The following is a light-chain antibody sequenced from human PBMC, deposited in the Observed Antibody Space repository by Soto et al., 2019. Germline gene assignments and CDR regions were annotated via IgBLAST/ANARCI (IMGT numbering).Light chain of an antibody. J-gene: IGKJ1*01. CDR1: QSISLS. V-gene: IGKV1-5*01. CDR3: QQYNTYWT. Sequence: DIRMTQSPSTLSAFVGDRVTITCRASQSISLSLAWYQQKPGKAPDLLISDASNLESGDPSRFSGSGSGTEFTLNISSLQPDDFAAYYCQQYNTYWTFGPGTKVDIK. CDR2: DAS.